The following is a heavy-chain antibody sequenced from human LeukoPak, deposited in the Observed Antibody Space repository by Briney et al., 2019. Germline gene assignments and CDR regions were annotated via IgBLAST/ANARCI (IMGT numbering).Heavy chain of an antibody. CDR1: GFTFSSYW. CDR2: IKQDGSEK. J-gene: IGHJ3*02. D-gene: IGHD2-2*01. CDR3: ARGARYCSSTSCYPFDI. V-gene: IGHV3-7*01. Sequence: PGGSLRLSCAASGFTFSSYWMSWVRQAPGKGLEWVANIKQDGSEKYYVDSVKGRFTISRDNAKNSLYLQMNSLRAEDTAVYYCARGARYCSSTSCYPFDIWGQGTMVTVSS.